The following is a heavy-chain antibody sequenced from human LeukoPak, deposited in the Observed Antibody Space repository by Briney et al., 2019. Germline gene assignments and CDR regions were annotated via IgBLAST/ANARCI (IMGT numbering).Heavy chain of an antibody. Sequence: TPSETLSLTCAVYGGSFSGYYWSRIRQPPGKGLEWIGEINHSGSTNYNPSLKSRVTISVDTSKNQLSLKLSSVTAADTAVYYCARHRYCTNGVCYTGTDYWGQGTLVTVSS. CDR1: GGSFSGYY. D-gene: IGHD2-8*01. J-gene: IGHJ4*02. V-gene: IGHV4-34*01. CDR2: INHSGST. CDR3: ARHRYCTNGVCYTGTDY.